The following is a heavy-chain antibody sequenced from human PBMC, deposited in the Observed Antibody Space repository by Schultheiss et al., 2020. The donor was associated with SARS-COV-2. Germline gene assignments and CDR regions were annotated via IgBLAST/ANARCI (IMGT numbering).Heavy chain of an antibody. D-gene: IGHD2-21*01. Sequence: SQTLSLTCTVSGGSVSSGTYYWSWIRQPPGKGLEWIGYVYYSGSTDYNPSLKSRVTISIDTSKNQFSLKLSSVTAADTAVYYCARFCGGDCLFYYWGQGTLVTVSS. CDR1: GGSVSSGTYY. V-gene: IGHV4-61*01. CDR2: VYYSGST. J-gene: IGHJ4*02. CDR3: ARFCGGDCLFYY.